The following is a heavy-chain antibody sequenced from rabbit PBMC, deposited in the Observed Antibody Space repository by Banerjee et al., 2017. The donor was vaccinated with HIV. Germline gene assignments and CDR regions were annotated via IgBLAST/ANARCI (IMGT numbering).Heavy chain of an antibody. CDR2: IYTGSSGST. Sequence: QSLEESGGGLVKPEGSLTLTCKASGFDFSSYYYMCWVRQAPGKGLEWIACIYTGSSGSTYYASWAKGRFTISKTSSTSVDLKMTSLTAADTATYFCARDPYDTLGDDFTLWGPGTLVTVS. J-gene: IGHJ6*01. D-gene: IGHD2-1*01. CDR1: GFDFSSYYY. CDR3: ARDPYDTLGDDFTL. V-gene: IGHV1S40*01.